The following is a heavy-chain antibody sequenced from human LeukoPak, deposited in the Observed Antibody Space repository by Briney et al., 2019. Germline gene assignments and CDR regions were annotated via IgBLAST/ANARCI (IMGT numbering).Heavy chain of an antibody. V-gene: IGHV4-34*01. Sequence: SETLSLTCAVYGGSFSGYYWSWIRQPPGKGLEWIGSIYYSGSTYYNPSLKSRVTISVDTSKNQFSLKLSSVTAADTAVYYCARDARRGYSYGTFDYWGQGTLVTVSS. CDR1: GGSFSGYY. CDR3: ARDARRGYSYGTFDY. J-gene: IGHJ4*02. D-gene: IGHD5-18*01. CDR2: IYYSGST.